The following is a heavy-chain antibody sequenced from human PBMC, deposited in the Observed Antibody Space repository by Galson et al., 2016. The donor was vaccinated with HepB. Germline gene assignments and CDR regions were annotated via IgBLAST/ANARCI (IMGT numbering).Heavy chain of an antibody. Sequence: SLRLSCAASGFTFNSAWMSWVRQSPGKGLEWVGRIRSKTDGGTTDYAAPVRGRFTISRDESKNILYLHMNRLKTEDTALYYCATDLSPVAARPHWVYWGQGTLVTVSS. CDR2: IRSKTDGGTT. V-gene: IGHV3-15*01. CDR3: ATDLSPVAARPHWVY. D-gene: IGHD6-6*01. CDR1: GFTFNSAW. J-gene: IGHJ4*01.